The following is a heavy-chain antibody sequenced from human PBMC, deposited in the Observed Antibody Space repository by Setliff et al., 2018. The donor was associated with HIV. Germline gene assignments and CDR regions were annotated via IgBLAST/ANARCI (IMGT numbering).Heavy chain of an antibody. D-gene: IGHD3-3*01. J-gene: IGHJ3*02. CDR1: GYTFSSYG. CDR2: ISACNGNT. Sequence: ASVKVSCKASGYTFSSYGISWVRQAPGQGVEWMGWISACNGNTNYAQKLQGRVTMTTDTSTSTAYMELRSLRSDDTAVYYCARGYYNFWSGYYDSRFPNPIDAFDIWGQGTMVT. CDR3: ARGYYNFWSGYYDSRFPNPIDAFDI. V-gene: IGHV1-18*01.